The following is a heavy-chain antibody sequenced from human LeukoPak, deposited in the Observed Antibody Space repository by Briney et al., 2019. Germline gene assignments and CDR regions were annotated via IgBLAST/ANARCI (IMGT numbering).Heavy chain of an antibody. V-gene: IGHV3-48*01. J-gene: IGHJ4*02. CDR3: ARMAAAGYFDY. D-gene: IGHD6-13*01. Sequence: GGSLRLSCAASGFTFSTYNMNWVRQAPGKGLEWVSYISYSSTNIYYADSVKGRFTISRDYAKNSLYLQMNSLRAEDTAVYYCARMAAAGYFDYWGQGTLVTVSS. CDR2: ISYSSTNI. CDR1: GFTFSTYN.